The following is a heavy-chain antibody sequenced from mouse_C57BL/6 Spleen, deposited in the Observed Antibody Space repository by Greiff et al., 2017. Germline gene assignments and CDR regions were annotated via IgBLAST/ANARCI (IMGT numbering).Heavy chain of an antibody. CDR1: GFTFSSYA. D-gene: IGHD5-1*01. CDR2: ISSGGDYI. V-gene: IGHV5-9-1*02. CDR3: TRESVPAWFAY. J-gene: IGHJ3*01. Sequence: EVQVVESGEGLVKPGGSLKLSCAASGFTFSSYAMSWVRQTPEKRLEWVAYISSGGDYIYYADTVKGRFTISRDNARNTLYLQMSSLKSEDTAMYYCTRESVPAWFAYWGQGTLVTVSA.